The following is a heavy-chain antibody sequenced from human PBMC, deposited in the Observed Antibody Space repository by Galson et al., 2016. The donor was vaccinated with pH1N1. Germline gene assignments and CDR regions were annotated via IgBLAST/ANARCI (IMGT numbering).Heavy chain of an antibody. J-gene: IGHJ4*01. CDR2: ISWNGGST. Sequence: LRLSCAASGFTFDDHAMHWVRQAPGKGLEWVSLISWNGGSTDYADSIKGRFTISRDNSKNSLYLQMNSLRAEDTALYYCAKSSGYYGGYFDYWGQEPWSPSPQ. CDR3: AKSSGYYGGYFDY. D-gene: IGHD6-19*01. V-gene: IGHV3-43D*03. CDR1: GFTFDDHA.